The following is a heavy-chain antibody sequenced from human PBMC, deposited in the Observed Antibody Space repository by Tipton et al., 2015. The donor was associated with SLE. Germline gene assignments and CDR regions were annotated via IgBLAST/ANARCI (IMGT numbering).Heavy chain of an antibody. J-gene: IGHJ4*02. CDR2: IYPGDSQT. CDR3: VRHTETYGVDY. D-gene: IGHD4-17*01. V-gene: IGHV5-51*01. CDR1: GYSLTNYW. Sequence: VQLVQSGAEVRKAGDSLKISCRGSGYSLTNYWMAWVRQLPGKDLEWMGIIYPGDSQTRYGPSFEGQVAISVDKSISTAYLQWTSLKASDTAMYYCVRHTETYGVDYWGLGTLVTVSS.